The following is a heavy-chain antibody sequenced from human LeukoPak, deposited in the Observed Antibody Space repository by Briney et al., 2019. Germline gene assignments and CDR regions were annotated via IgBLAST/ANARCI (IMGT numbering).Heavy chain of an antibody. CDR3: ASFGVVTHDY. V-gene: IGHV3-30*02. J-gene: IGHJ4*02. Sequence: GGSLRLSCAASGFTFNNYGMHWVRQAPGKGLEWVAFIRYDGSNKYYADSVKGRLTISRDNSKNTLYLQMNSLRAEDTAVYYCASFGVVTHDYWGQGTLVTVSS. CDR1: GFTFNNYG. D-gene: IGHD3-3*01. CDR2: IRYDGSNK.